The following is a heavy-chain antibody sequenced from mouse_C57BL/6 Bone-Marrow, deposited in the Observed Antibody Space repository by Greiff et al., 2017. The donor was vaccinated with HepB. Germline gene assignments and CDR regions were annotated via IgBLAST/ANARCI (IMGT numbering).Heavy chain of an antibody. V-gene: IGHV5-2*01. CDR2: INSDGGST. J-gene: IGHJ1*03. CDR3: ARQYYYGSSYWYFDV. D-gene: IGHD1-1*01. CDR1: EYEFPSHD. Sequence: EVQGVESGGGLVQPGESLKLSCESNEYEFPSHDMSWVRKTPEKRLELVAAINSDGGSTYYPDTMERRFIISRDNTKKTLYLQMSSLRSEDTALYYCARQYYYGSSYWYFDVWGTGTTVTVSS.